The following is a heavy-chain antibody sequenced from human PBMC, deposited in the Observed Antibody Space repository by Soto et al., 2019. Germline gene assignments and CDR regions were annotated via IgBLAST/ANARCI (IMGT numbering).Heavy chain of an antibody. D-gene: IGHD6-13*01. J-gene: IGHJ6*02. CDR1: GGSISSSSYY. CDR2: IYYSGST. CDR3: AGVNPEIAASGGPPLYYYYGMDV. Sequence: SETLSLTCTVSGGSISSSSYYWGWIRQPPGKGLEWIGSIYYSGSTYYNPSLKSRVTISVDTSKNQFSLKLSSVTAADSAVYYCAGVNPEIAASGGPPLYYYYGMDVWGQGTTVTVSS. V-gene: IGHV4-39*07.